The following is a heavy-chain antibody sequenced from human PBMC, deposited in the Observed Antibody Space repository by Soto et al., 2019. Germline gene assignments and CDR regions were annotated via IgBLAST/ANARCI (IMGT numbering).Heavy chain of an antibody. V-gene: IGHV4-34*01. CDR1: GGSFSGYY. J-gene: IGHJ4*02. D-gene: IGHD5-12*01. CDR2: INHSGST. Sequence: QVQLQQWGAGLLKPSETLSLTCAVYGGSFSGYYWSWIRQPPGKGLEWIGEINHSGSTNYNPALKSRVTLSVDTSKNQFSLKLSSVAAADTAVYYCARGPGGDGYGSRPIDYWGQGTLVTVSS. CDR3: ARGPGGDGYGSRPIDY.